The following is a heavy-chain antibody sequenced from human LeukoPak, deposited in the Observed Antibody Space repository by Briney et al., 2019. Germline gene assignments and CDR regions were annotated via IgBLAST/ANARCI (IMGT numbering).Heavy chain of an antibody. Sequence: GGSLRLSCAAPGFTFSSDDMSWVRQAPGKGLEWVSGITYSSGYTFYADSVKGRFTISRDNYRNTLYLQMNSLRAQDRVVYYGAKYPSDLCGSGSNNYFECWGEGTLVTVSS. CDR3: AKYPSDLCGSGSNNYFEC. V-gene: IGHV3-23*01. D-gene: IGHD3-10*01. CDR1: GFTFSSDD. J-gene: IGHJ4*02. CDR2: ITYSSGYT.